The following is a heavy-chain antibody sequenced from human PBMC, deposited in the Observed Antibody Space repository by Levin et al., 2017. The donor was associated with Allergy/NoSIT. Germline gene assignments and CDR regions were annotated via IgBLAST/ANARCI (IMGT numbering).Heavy chain of an antibody. CDR3: AKVGSSIAVAGRYFDY. J-gene: IGHJ4*02. Sequence: GGSLRLSCAASGFTFSSYAMSWVRQAPGKGLEWVSAISGSGGSTYYADSVKGRFTISRDNSKNTLYLQMNSLRAEDTAVYYCAKVGSSIAVAGRYFDYWGQGTLVTVSS. D-gene: IGHD6-19*01. CDR1: GFTFSSYA. V-gene: IGHV3-23*01. CDR2: ISGSGGST.